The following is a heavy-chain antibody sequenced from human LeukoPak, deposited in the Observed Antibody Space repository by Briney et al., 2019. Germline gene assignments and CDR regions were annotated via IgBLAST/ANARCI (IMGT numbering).Heavy chain of an antibody. V-gene: IGHV4-34*01. CDR1: GGSFSAYY. J-gene: IGHJ4*02. CDR3: ARDRTISIVGAPPGY. D-gene: IGHD1-26*01. CDR2: INHSGST. Sequence: PSETLSLTCAVYGGSFSAYYWSWIRQPPGKGLEWIGEINHSGSTNYNPSLKSRVTISVDTSKNQFSLKLNSVTAADTAVYYCARDRTISIVGAPPGYWGQGTLVTVSS.